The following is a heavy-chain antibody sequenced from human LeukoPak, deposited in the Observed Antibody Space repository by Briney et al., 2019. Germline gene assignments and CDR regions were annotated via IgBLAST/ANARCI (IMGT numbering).Heavy chain of an antibody. J-gene: IGHJ6*02. Sequence: SETLSLTCTVSGGSISSYYWSWIRQPPGKGLEWIGEINHSGSTNYNPSLKSRVTISVDTSKNQFSLKLSSVTAADTAVYYCARGDLTLVATEIYYYYGMDVWGQGTTVTVSS. V-gene: IGHV4-34*01. D-gene: IGHD5-12*01. CDR1: GGSISSYY. CDR2: INHSGST. CDR3: ARGDLTLVATEIYYYYGMDV.